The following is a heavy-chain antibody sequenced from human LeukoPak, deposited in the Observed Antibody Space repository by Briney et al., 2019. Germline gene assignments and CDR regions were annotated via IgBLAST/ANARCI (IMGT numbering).Heavy chain of an antibody. J-gene: IGHJ3*02. D-gene: IGHD3-22*01. CDR2: INHSGST. Sequence: NPSETLSLTCAIYSESFSGYFWSWIRQPPGKGLEWIGEINHSGSTNYNPSLKSRVTISVDTSKNQFSLKLSSVTAADTAVYYCARGFSRGYDRIWGQGTMVTVSS. CDR3: ARGFSRGYDRI. V-gene: IGHV4-34*01. CDR1: SESFSGYF.